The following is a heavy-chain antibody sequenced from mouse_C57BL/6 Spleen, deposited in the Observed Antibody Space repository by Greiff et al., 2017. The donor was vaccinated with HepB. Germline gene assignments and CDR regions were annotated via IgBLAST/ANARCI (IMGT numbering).Heavy chain of an antibody. CDR3: AWGNYAWFAY. D-gene: IGHD2-1*01. Sequence: VQLQQPGAELVRPGSSVKLSCKASGYTFTSYWMDWVKQRPGQGLEWIGNIYPSDSETHYNQKFKDKATLTVDKSSSTAYMQLSSLTSEDSAVYYCAWGNYAWFAYWGQGTLVTVSA. CDR1: GYTFTSYW. V-gene: IGHV1-61*01. CDR2: IYPSDSET. J-gene: IGHJ3*01.